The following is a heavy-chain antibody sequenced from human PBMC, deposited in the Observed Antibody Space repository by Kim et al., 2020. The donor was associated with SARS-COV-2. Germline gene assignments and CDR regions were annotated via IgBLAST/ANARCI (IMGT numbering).Heavy chain of an antibody. D-gene: IGHD3-9*01. CDR2: INHSGST. V-gene: IGHV4-34*01. J-gene: IGHJ4*02. Sequence: SETLSLTCAVYGGSFSGYYWSWIRQPPGKGLEWIGEINHSGSTNYNPSLKSRVTISVDTSKNQFSLKLSSVTAADTAVYYCAADILTGYHDYWGQGTLVTVSS. CDR3: AADILTGYHDY. CDR1: GGSFSGYY.